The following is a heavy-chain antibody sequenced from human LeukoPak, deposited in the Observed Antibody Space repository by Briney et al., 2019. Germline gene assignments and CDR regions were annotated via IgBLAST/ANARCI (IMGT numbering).Heavy chain of an antibody. CDR3: ARDYGGWYYFDY. Sequence: PSETQSLTCTVSGGSISSNSYYWGWIRQPPGKGLEWIGSIYYSGRTYYNPSLKSRVTISVDTSKNQFSLKLSSVTAADTALYYCARDYGGWYYFDYWGQGTLVTVSS. D-gene: IGHD6-19*01. CDR1: GGSISSNSYY. J-gene: IGHJ4*02. CDR2: IYYSGRT. V-gene: IGHV4-39*07.